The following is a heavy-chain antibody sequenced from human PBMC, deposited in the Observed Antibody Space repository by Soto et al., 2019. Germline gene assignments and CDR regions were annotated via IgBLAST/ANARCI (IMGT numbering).Heavy chain of an antibody. J-gene: IGHJ5*02. D-gene: IGHD5-12*01. CDR2: INAGNGNT. CDR3: ARGGVLSIVATIGWFDP. Sequence: GASVEVSWKASGYTFTSYSRHWARHSPGKRLEWMGWINAGNGNTKYSQKFQGRVTITRDTSASTAYMELSSLRSEDTAVYYCARGGVLSIVATIGWFDPWGQGTLVTVSS. V-gene: IGHV1-3*01. CDR1: GYTFTSYS.